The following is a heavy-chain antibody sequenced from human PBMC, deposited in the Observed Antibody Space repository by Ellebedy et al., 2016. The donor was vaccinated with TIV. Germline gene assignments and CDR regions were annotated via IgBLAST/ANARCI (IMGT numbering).Heavy chain of an antibody. CDR1: GYSFTSHG. CDR2: VTAYNRDT. CDR3: ARGAMALS. V-gene: IGHV1-18*01. D-gene: IGHD5-24*01. J-gene: IGHJ5*02. Sequence: AASVKDSCKASGYSFTSHGISWVRQPPAQGLQWMGWVTAYNRDTYYAQNFQGRVTLTTDTSSSTAYMELRSLRSEDTGVYYCARGAMALSWGQGTLVTVSS.